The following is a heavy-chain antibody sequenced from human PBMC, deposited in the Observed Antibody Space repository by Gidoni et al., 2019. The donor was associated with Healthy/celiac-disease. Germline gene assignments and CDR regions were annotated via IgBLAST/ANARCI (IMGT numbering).Heavy chain of an antibody. CDR3: ARVDYYDSSGPIIDY. CDR1: GGSISSGGYY. Sequence: QVQLQESGPGLVKPSQTLSLTCTVSGGSISSGGYYWSWIRQHPGKGLEWIGYIYYSGSTYYNPSLKSRVTISVDTSKNQFSLKLSSVTAADTAVYYCARVDYYDSSGPIIDYWGQGTLVTVSS. V-gene: IGHV4-31*03. J-gene: IGHJ4*02. D-gene: IGHD3-22*01. CDR2: IYYSGST.